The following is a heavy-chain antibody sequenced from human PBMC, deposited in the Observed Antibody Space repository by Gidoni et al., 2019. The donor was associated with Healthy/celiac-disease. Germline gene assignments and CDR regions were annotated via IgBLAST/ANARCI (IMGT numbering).Heavy chain of an antibody. Sequence: VQLVESGGGVVQPGRSLRLSCAASGFTFRSYAMHWVRQAPGKGREGVAVISYDGSNKYYADAVKGRFTISRDNSKNTLYLQMNSLRAEDTAVYYCATPMETDDFDIWGQGTMVTVSS. D-gene: IGHD3-10*01. CDR1: GFTFRSYA. CDR3: ATPMETDDFDI. CDR2: ISYDGSNK. J-gene: IGHJ3*02. V-gene: IGHV3-30-3*01.